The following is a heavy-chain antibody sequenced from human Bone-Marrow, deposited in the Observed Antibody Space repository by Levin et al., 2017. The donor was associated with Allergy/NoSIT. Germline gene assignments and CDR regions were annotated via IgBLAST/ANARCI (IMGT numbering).Heavy chain of an antibody. CDR3: ARNGVVNTNTYYYYYMDG. D-gene: IGHD3-3*01. CDR1: GFTFSSYS. V-gene: IGHV3-21*01. CDR2: ISSSSSYI. Sequence: GESLKISCAASGFTFSSYSMNWVRQAPGKGLEWVSSISSSSSYIYYADSVKGRFTISRDNAKNSLYLQMNSLRAEDTAVYYCARNGVVNTNTYYYYYMDGWGKGTTVTVSS. J-gene: IGHJ6*03.